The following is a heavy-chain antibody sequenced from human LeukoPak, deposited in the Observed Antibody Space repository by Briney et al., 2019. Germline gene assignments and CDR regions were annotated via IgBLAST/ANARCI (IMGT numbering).Heavy chain of an antibody. V-gene: IGHV7-4-1*02. D-gene: IGHD1-26*01. J-gene: IGHJ4*02. CDR3: ARYTEWELLAGFDY. CDR1: GYTFTSYA. CDR2: INTNTGNP. Sequence: ASVKVSCKASGYTFTSYAMNWVRQAPGQGLEWMGWINTNTGNPTYAQGFTGRFVFSLDTSVSTAYLQISSLKAEDTAVYYCARYTEWELLAGFDYWGQGTLVTVSS.